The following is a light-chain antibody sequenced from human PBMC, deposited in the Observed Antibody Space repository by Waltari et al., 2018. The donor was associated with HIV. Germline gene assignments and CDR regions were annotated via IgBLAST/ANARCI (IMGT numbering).Light chain of an antibody. CDR1: QSVSSY. V-gene: IGKV3-15*01. CDR3: QQYNKWPRGT. J-gene: IGKJ4*01. CDR2: GAS. Sequence: VMTQSPATLSASPGQRATLSCRASQSVSSYLAWYQQKPGQAPRLLIYGASTRATGIPARFSGSGSGTEFTLTISSLQSEYFAVYYCQQYNKWPRGTFGGGTKVEVK.